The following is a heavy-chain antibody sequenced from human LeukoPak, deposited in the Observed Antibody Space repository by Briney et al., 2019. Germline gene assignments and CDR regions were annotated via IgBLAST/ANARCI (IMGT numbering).Heavy chain of an antibody. D-gene: IGHD6-19*01. CDR3: ARDTSLGVAATDAFDI. V-gene: IGHV3-7*01. Sequence: GSLRLSCAASGFTFSSYWMSGVRQAPGKGREGVANIKQGGSEKCYVDSGKGRFTISRDNANNSLYLQMNSLSAEDTAVYYCARDTSLGVAATDAFDIWGQGTMVTVSS. CDR2: IKQGGSEK. CDR1: GFTFSSYW. J-gene: IGHJ3*02.